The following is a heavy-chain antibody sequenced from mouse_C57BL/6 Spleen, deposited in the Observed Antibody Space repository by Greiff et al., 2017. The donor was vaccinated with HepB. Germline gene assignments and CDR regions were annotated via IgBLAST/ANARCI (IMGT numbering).Heavy chain of an antibody. D-gene: IGHD1-1*01. Sequence: VQLQQPGAELVRPGTSVKLSCKDSGYTFTSYWMHWVKQRPGQGLEWIGVIDPSDSYTNYNQKFKGKATLTVDTSSSTAYMQLSSLTSEDSAVYYCARHGRRDYFDYWGQGTTLTVSS. CDR3: ARHGRRDYFDY. V-gene: IGHV1-59*01. CDR1: GYTFTSYW. J-gene: IGHJ2*01. CDR2: IDPSDSYT.